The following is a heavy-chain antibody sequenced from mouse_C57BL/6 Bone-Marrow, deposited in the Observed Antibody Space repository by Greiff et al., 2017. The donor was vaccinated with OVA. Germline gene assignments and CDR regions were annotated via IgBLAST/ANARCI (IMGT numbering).Heavy chain of an antibody. CDR2: IGPGSGST. CDR1: GYTFTDYY. CDR3: ARRDTTVVAHYYAMDY. V-gene: IGHV1-77*01. D-gene: IGHD1-1*01. J-gene: IGHJ4*01. Sequence: VKLQQSGAELVKPGASVKISCKASGYTFTDYYINWVKQRPGQGLEWIGKIGPGSGSTYYNEKFKGKATLTADKSSSTAYMQLSSLTSEDSAVYFCARRDTTVVAHYYAMDYWGQGTSVTVSS.